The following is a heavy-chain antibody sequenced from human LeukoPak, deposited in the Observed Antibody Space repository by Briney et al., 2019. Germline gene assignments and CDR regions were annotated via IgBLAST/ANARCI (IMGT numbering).Heavy chain of an antibody. D-gene: IGHD2-2*02. CDR1: GYTFTSYY. CDR3: ARVGHTQTFDY. J-gene: IGHJ4*02. V-gene: IGHV1-46*01. CDR2: INPSGGST. Sequence: ASVKVSFKASGYTFTSYYMHWVRQAPGQGLEWMGIINPSGGSTSYAQKFQGRDTITRDMSTSTVYMELSSLRSEDTAVYYCARVGHTQTFDYWGQGTLVTVSS.